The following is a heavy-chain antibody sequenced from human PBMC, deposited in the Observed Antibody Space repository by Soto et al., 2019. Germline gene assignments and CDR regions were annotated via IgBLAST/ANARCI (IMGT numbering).Heavy chain of an antibody. CDR2: ISAYNCTT. D-gene: IGHD3-22*01. CDR3: ARGQATMIVVVGDY. V-gene: IGHV1-18*01. Sequence: QVQLVQSGAEVKKPGASVKVSCKASGYTFTSYGISWVRQPPGQGLERMGWISAYNCTTNSAQKLPGRVNMTTDTSTSTAQMALRSLRSAATAVDYCARGQATMIVVVGDYWGQGTLATASS. CDR1: GYTFTSYG. J-gene: IGHJ4*02.